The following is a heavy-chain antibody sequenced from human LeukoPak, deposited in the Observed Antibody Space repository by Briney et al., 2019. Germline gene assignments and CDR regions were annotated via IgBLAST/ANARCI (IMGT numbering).Heavy chain of an antibody. CDR3: AKAVRSMVTGGGYFDS. CDR2: LSGGGDSR. D-gene: IGHD3-10*01. J-gene: IGHJ4*02. V-gene: IGHV3-23*01. Sequence: GGSLRLSCAASGFAFSNYAMSWVRQAPGKGLEWFSSLSGGGDSRYYADSVMGRFTISRDNSKNTLYLQMNSLRAEDTAVYYCAKAVRSMVTGGGYFDSWGQGTLVTVSS. CDR1: GFAFSNYA.